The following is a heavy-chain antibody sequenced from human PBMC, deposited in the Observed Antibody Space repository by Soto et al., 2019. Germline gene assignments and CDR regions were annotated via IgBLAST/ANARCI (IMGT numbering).Heavy chain of an antibody. CDR3: ADLSRYCTSANCD. CDR1: GFTFSSYA. D-gene: IGHD2-2*01. CDR2: VGTSAST. Sequence: DVQLLESGGGFVQPGGSLRLSCAASGFTFSSYAMSWVRQAPGKGLEWVSTVGTSASTYYADSVKGRFTISRDNSKNTLYLQMNSLRAEDTAIYYCADLSRYCTSANCDWGQGTLVTVSS. V-gene: IGHV3-23*01. J-gene: IGHJ4*02.